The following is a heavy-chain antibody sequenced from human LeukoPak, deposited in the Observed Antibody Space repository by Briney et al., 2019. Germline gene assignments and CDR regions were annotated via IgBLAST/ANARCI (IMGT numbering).Heavy chain of an antibody. Sequence: SETLSLTCTVSGGSISSYYWSWIRQTPGKGLEWSGDIYYSGSTSYNPSLKSRVTISVDTSKTPFSLKLSSVTAAATAVYYCARHTDIAPLSSLKYWGQGTLVTVSS. V-gene: IGHV4-59*08. CDR2: IYYSGST. J-gene: IGHJ4*02. CDR1: GGSISSYY. D-gene: IGHD6-13*01. CDR3: ARHTDIAPLSSLKY.